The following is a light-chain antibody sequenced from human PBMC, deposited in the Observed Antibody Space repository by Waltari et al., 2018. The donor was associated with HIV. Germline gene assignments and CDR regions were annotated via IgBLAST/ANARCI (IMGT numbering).Light chain of an antibody. Sequence: SYELTQPPSLSVSPGPTANITCSGDKLGDKYACWYQQKPGQSPVLVIYEDTRRPSGIPQRFSGSNSGNTATLTISGTQAMDEADYYCQAWDSSIAVFGGGTQLTV. J-gene: IGLJ2*01. V-gene: IGLV3-1*01. CDR3: QAWDSSIAV. CDR1: KLGDKY. CDR2: EDT.